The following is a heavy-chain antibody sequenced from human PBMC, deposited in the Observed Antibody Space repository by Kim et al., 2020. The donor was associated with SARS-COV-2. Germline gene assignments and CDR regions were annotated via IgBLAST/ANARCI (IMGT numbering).Heavy chain of an antibody. D-gene: IGHD3-22*01. V-gene: IGHV1-8*01. Sequence: FQGRVTITRNTSISTAYMELSSLRSEDTAVYYCARVDSVDYYDSSGNLDYWGQGTLVTVSS. J-gene: IGHJ4*02. CDR3: ARVDSVDYYDSSGNLDY.